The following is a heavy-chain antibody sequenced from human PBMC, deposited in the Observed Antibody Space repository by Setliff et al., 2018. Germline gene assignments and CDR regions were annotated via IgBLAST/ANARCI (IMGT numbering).Heavy chain of an antibody. Sequence: LRLSCATSGFTFSGNYMHWVRQAPGKGLVWVSRINTDDGTTNYADSVQGRFTIFRDNAKNTVYMELNSLRVDDTAVYFCTRAFYCGRKCYRGFDYWGQGTLVTVSS. V-gene: IGHV3-74*01. CDR1: GFTFSGNY. J-gene: IGHJ4*02. CDR2: INTDDGTT. D-gene: IGHD2-21*01. CDR3: TRAFYCGRKCYRGFDY.